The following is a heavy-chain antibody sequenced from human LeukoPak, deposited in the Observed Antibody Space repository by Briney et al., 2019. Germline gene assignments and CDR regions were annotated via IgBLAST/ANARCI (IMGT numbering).Heavy chain of an antibody. Sequence: PGGSLRLSCAASGFTFSTYWMSWVRQAPGKGLEWVANIKEDGSEKYYVDSVRGRFTISRDNAKNSLYLQMNSLRAEDTAVYYCARLTKNAYVSSGGFDYWGQGTLVTVSS. CDR2: IKEDGSEK. J-gene: IGHJ4*02. CDR3: ARLTKNAYVSSGGFDY. D-gene: IGHD3-22*01. V-gene: IGHV3-7*01. CDR1: GFTFSTYW.